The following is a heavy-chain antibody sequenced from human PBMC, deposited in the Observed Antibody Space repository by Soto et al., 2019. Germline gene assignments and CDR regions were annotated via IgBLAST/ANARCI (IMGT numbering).Heavy chain of an antibody. Sequence: WASVKVSCKASGYPFTNYAIHWVRQAPGQRLEWVGWINVGEKKTRYSQTFQGRVTITSDQSANTAYMELSRLKFEDTAVYYCARVLRGLTIFGVAHTGYYWGQGTRVTAPQ. CDR2: INVGEKKT. J-gene: IGHJ4*02. V-gene: IGHV1-3*01. CDR1: GYPFTNYA. D-gene: IGHD3-3*01. CDR3: ARVLRGLTIFGVAHTGYY.